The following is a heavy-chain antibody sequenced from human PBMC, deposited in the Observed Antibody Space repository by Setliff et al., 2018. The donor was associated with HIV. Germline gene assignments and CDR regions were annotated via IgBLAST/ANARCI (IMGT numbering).Heavy chain of an antibody. J-gene: IGHJ3*01. V-gene: IGHV4-4*09. CDR2: IYTSGST. D-gene: IGHD4-17*01. Sequence: SETLSLTCSVSGGSINSYYWSWIRQPPGKGLEWIGYIYTSGSTKYNPFLRSRVTISVDPSKNQFSLRLSSVTAADTAVYYCARVQMAYAAFDVWGQGTMVTVSS. CDR3: ARVQMAYAAFDV. CDR1: GGSINSYY.